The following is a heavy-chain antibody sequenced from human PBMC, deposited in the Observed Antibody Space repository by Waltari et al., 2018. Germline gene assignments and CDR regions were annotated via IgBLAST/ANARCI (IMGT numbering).Heavy chain of an antibody. J-gene: IGHJ5*02. D-gene: IGHD3-3*01. CDR3: TRGGNYDFWSHRPFVDP. CDR2: IRHPGNT. CDR1: GASFSAHY. V-gene: IGHV4-34*01. Sequence: QVQLQQWGAGLLKPSETLSLTCSAPGASFSAHYWGWVRHVPGKGLEWIGQIRHPGNTNYNPSLQSRVAISIDTSRNQFSLRVFSVTAADTGLYFCTRGGNYDFWSHRPFVDPWGQGTQVTVSS.